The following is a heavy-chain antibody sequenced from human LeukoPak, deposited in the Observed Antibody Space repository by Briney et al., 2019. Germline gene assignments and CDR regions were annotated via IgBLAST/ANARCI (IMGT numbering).Heavy chain of an antibody. CDR3: AKVTDRSGWYWFDP. J-gene: IGHJ5*02. V-gene: IGHV3-23*01. D-gene: IGHD6-19*01. CDR1: GFTFSSYA. CDR2: ISGSGGST. Sequence: GGSLRLSCAASGFTFSSYAMSWVRQAPGKGLEWVSAISGSGGSTYHADSVKGRFTISRDNSKNTLYLQMNSLRAEDTAVYYCAKVTDRSGWYWFDPWGQGALVTVSS.